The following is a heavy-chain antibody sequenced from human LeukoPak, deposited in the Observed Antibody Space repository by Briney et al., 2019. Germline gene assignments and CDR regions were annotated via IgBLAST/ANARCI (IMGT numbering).Heavy chain of an antibody. D-gene: IGHD1-14*01. V-gene: IGHV3-30*18. CDR2: ISYDGSNK. Sequence: GGSPRLSCAASGFTFSSYGMHWVRQAPGKGLEWVAVISYDGSNKYYTDSVKGRFTISRDNSKNTLYLQMNSLRAEDTAVYYCAKGEGTATAQYFDYWGQGTLVTVSS. J-gene: IGHJ4*02. CDR1: GFTFSSYG. CDR3: AKGEGTATAQYFDY.